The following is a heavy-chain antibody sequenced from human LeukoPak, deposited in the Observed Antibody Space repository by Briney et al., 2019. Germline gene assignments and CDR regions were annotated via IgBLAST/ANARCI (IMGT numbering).Heavy chain of an antibody. CDR2: IYYTGST. CDR3: ARLEQTTWFDP. Sequence: SETLSLTCTVSGGSVSSGTYYWSWIRQHPGKGLECLGCIYYTGSTYYNPSLKSRVTMSVDTSKNQFSLKLSSVTAADTAVYYCARLEQTTWFDPWGQGTLVTVSS. J-gene: IGHJ5*02. D-gene: IGHD1/OR15-1a*01. V-gene: IGHV4-31*03. CDR1: GGSVSSGTYY.